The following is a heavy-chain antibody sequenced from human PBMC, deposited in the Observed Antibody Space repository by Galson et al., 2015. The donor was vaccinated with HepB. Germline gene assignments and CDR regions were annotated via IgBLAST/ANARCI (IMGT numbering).Heavy chain of an antibody. D-gene: IGHD2-15*01. Sequence: ETLSLTCTVSGDSISSSSYCWGWIRQPPGKGLEWVASICYRGRTYYNPSLKSRVTTSVDTSKNQFSLKLSSVTAADRAVYYCARQSYCSGERCYLKGFDPWGQGTLVTVSS. V-gene: IGHV4-39*01. CDR3: ARQSYCSGERCYLKGFDP. J-gene: IGHJ5*02. CDR1: GDSISSSSYC. CDR2: ICYRGRT.